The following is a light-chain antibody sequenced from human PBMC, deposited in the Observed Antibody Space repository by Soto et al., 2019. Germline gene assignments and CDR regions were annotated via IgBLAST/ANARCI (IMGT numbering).Light chain of an antibody. CDR3: QQYGRTSWT. V-gene: IGKV3-20*01. CDR1: QSVSTNF. CDR2: GAS. Sequence: EIVLAQSPGTLSLSPGEGATLSCRASQSVSTNFFAWYQQKPGQAPRLLIYGASTRATGIPGRFSGSGSGTDFTFTISRLEPEDFAVYYCQQYGRTSWTFGQGTKV. J-gene: IGKJ1*01.